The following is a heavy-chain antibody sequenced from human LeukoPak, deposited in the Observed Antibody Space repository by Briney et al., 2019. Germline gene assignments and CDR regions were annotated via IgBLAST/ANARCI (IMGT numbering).Heavy chain of an antibody. V-gene: IGHV3-21*01. CDR1: GFTFSSYT. CDR3: ASEYSPNY. J-gene: IGHJ4*02. D-gene: IGHD6-6*01. CDR2: ISSSSSYI. Sequence: GGSLRLSCAASGFTFSSYTMDWVRQAPGKGLEWVSSISSSSSYIYYADSLKGRFTISRDNAKNSLYLQMNSLRAEDTAVYYCASEYSPNYWGQGTLVTVSS.